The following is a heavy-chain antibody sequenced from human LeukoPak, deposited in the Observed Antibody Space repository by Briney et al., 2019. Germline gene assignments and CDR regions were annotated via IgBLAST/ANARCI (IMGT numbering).Heavy chain of an antibody. CDR2: VSGSGGYT. J-gene: IGHJ4*02. D-gene: IGHD3-22*01. CDR3: AKDRPNYYDSSGHYYSRDGDY. V-gene: IGHV3-23*01. Sequence: GGSLRLSCAASGFTFSSYAMSWVRQAPGKGLEWVSSVSGSGGYTYYAGSLKGRFTISRDNPKNTLYLQMNSLRAEDTAIYYCAKDRPNYYDSSGHYYSRDGDYWGQGTLVTVSS. CDR1: GFTFSSYA.